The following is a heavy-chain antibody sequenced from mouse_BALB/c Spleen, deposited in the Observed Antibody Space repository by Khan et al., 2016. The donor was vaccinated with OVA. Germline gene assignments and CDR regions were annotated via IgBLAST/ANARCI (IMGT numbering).Heavy chain of an antibody. CDR3: KDGNYVGWFDY. D-gene: IGHD2-1*01. J-gene: IGHJ3*01. CDR2: IYPGNSDT. Sequence: EVQLQQSGTVLARPGASVKMSCKASGYSFTSYWMHWVKQRPGQGLEWIGAIYPGNSDTSYNQKFTGKAKLTAITSASTAYMELSSLTNEDSAVYYGKDGNYVGWFDYWGQGTLVTVSA. CDR1: GYSFTSYW. V-gene: IGHV1-5*01.